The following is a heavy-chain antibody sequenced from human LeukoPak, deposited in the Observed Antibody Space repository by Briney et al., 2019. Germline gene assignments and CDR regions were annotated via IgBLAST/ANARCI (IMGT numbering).Heavy chain of an antibody. J-gene: IGHJ4*02. CDR2: IISIFGTA. CDR1: GGTFTSYA. D-gene: IGHD5-18*01. CDR3: ARESDTAMDNFDY. V-gene: IGHV1-69*13. Sequence: GASVKVSCKASGGTFTSYAISWVRQAPGQGREWRGVIISIFGTANYAQKFQGRVTITADESTSTAYMELSSLRSEDTAVYYCARESDTAMDNFDYWGQGTLVTVSS.